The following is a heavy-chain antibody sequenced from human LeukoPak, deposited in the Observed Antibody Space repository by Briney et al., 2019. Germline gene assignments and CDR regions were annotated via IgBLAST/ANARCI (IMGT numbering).Heavy chain of an antibody. CDR2: ISGSGGST. D-gene: IGHD3-22*01. Sequence: PGGSLRLSCAASGFTFSSYAMSWVRQAPGKGLELVSAISGSGGSTYYADSVKGRFTISRDNSKNTLYLQMNSLRAEDTAVYYCAKLNYYDSSGYYTGRGHFDYWGQGTLVTVSS. CDR3: AKLNYYDSSGYYTGRGHFDY. J-gene: IGHJ4*02. CDR1: GFTFSSYA. V-gene: IGHV3-23*01.